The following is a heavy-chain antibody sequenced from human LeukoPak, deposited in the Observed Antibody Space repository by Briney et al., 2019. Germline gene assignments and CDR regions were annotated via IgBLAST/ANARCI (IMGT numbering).Heavy chain of an antibody. CDR1: GGSFSGYY. D-gene: IGHD3-22*01. CDR3: ARAEYFDSSGYYWGFDY. V-gene: IGHV4-34*01. CDR2: INHSGST. J-gene: IGHJ4*02. Sequence: SETLSLTCAVYGGSFSGYYWSWIRQPPGKGLEWIGEINHSGSTNYNPSLKSRVTISVDTSKNQFSLKLSSVTAADTAVYYCARAEYFDSSGYYWGFDYWGQGTLVTVSS.